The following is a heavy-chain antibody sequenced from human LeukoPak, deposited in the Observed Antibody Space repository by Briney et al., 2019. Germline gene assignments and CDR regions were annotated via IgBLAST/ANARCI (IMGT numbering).Heavy chain of an antibody. Sequence: GGSLRLSCAASGFTFSSYAMSWVRQAPGKGLEWVSAISGSGGSTYYADSVKGRFTISRDNSKNTLYLQMNSLRAEDTAVYYRAATETSGDSTLFDYWGQGTLVTVSS. D-gene: IGHD2-21*02. V-gene: IGHV3-23*01. CDR2: ISGSGGST. CDR3: AATETSGDSTLFDY. CDR1: GFTFSSYA. J-gene: IGHJ4*02.